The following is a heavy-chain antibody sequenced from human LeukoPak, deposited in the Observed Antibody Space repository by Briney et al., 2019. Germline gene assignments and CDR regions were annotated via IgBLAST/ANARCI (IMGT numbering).Heavy chain of an antibody. D-gene: IGHD1-26*01. J-gene: IGHJ6*02. CDR2: ISGSGGST. V-gene: IGHV3-23*01. CDR1: GFIFSTHA. Sequence: GGSLRLSCAASGFIFSTHAMSWVRQAPGKGLEWVSAISGSGGSTYYADSVKGRFAISRDNSKYTLYLQMNSLRAEDTAVYYCAKGSGSYYYYYGMDVWGQGTTVTVSS. CDR3: AKGSGSYYYYYGMDV.